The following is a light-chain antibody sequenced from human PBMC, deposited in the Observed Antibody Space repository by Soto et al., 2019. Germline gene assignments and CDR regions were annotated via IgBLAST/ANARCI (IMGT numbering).Light chain of an antibody. CDR3: QQYHYWPPLT. CDR1: QRVSSN. Sequence: EIVVTQSPATLSVSPGERATLSCRASQRVSSNLAWYQQKPGQAPRLLIYGASTRATGIPARFSGSGSGTEFTLTISTLQSEDFAVYYCQQYHYWPPLTFGQGTKVEIK. J-gene: IGKJ1*01. CDR2: GAS. V-gene: IGKV3-15*01.